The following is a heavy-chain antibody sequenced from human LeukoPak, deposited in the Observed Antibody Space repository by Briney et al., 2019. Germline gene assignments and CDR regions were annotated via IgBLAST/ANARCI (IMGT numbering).Heavy chain of an antibody. J-gene: IGHJ4*02. CDR2: ISAYNGNT. D-gene: IGHD3-3*01. CDR1: GYTFTSYG. Sequence: ASVTVSCKASGYTFTSYGISWVRNPPPQGLEWMGWISAYNGNTNYAQKLQGRVTMTTDTSTSTAYMELRSLRSDDTAVYYCARGYWYDFDYWGQGTLATVSS. V-gene: IGHV1-18*01. CDR3: ARGYWYDFDY.